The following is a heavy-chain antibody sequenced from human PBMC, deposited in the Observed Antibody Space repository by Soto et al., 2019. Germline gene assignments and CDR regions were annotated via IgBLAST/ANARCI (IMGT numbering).Heavy chain of an antibody. CDR1: GGSFSGYY. V-gene: IGHV4-34*01. D-gene: IGHD6-25*01. CDR2: INHSGST. CDR3: ARVSRRYRSGWYYYYYGMDV. J-gene: IGHJ6*02. Sequence: QVQLQQWGAGLLKPSETLSLTCAVYGGSFSGYYWSWIRQPPGKGLEWIGEINHSGSTNYNPSLKRRVTISLDTSKDQFSLKLSSVPAADTALYYCARVSRRYRSGWYYYYYGMDVWGQGTTVTVSS.